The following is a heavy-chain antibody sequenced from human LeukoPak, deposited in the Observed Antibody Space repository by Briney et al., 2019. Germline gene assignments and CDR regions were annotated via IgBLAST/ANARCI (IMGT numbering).Heavy chain of an antibody. V-gene: IGHV3-30*04. J-gene: IGHJ4*02. CDR3: AKDLGYSYGFFDY. CDR1: GFTFSSYA. Sequence: WGSLRLSCAASGFTFSSYAMHWVRQAPGKGLEWVAVISYDGSNKYYADSVKGRFTISRDNSKNTLYLQMNSLRAEDTAVYYCAKDLGYSYGFFDYWGQGTLVTVSS. CDR2: ISYDGSNK. D-gene: IGHD5-18*01.